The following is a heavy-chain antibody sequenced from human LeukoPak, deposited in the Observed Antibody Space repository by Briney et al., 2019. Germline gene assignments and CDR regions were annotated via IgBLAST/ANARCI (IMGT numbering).Heavy chain of an antibody. CDR1: GGTFSSYA. J-gene: IGHJ4*02. D-gene: IGHD3-10*01. CDR3: ARDRSFGSYYEVSYFDY. V-gene: IGHV1-69*13. Sequence: SVEISCKASGGTFSSYAISWVRQAPGQGLEWMGGIIPIFGTANYAQKFQGRVTITADESTSTAYMELSSLRSEDTAVYYCARDRSFGSYYEVSYFDYWGQGTLVTVSS. CDR2: IIPIFGTA.